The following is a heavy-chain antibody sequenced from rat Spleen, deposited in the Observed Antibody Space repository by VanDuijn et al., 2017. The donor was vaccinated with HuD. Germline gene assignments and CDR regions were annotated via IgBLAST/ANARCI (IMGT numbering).Heavy chain of an antibody. CDR2: IWTGGSK. D-gene: IGHD1-2*01. J-gene: IGHJ4*01. V-gene: IGHV2-30*01. CDR3: TRDSYYYSSSMDA. Sequence: QVQLKESGPGLVQPSQTLSLTCTVSGFSLTSYNVHWVRQPTGKGLEWMGVIWTGGSKEYNSALKSRLSISRDTSKSQVCLKMNRLQTDDTAIYYCTRDSYYYSSSMDAWGQGASVTVSS. CDR1: GFSLTSYN.